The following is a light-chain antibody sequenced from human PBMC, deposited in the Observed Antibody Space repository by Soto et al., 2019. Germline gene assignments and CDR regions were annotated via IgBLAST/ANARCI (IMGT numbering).Light chain of an antibody. CDR3: QTWGTGIQV. V-gene: IGLV4-69*01. Sequence: QSVRTQSPSASASLGASVKLTCTLSSGHSSYAIAWHKQQPEKGPRYLMKLNSDGSHSKGDGIPDRCSGSSSGAERYLTISSPQSEDEADYYCQTWGTGIQVFGGGTKLTVL. J-gene: IGLJ3*02. CDR1: SGHSSYA. CDR2: LNSDGSH.